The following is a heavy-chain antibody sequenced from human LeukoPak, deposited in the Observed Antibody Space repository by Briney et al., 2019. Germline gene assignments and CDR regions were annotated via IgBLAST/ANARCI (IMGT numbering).Heavy chain of an antibody. CDR1: GGSISSSSYY. CDR3: ARAGYLEMATKFDF. CDR2: IYYSGST. V-gene: IGHV4-39*07. D-gene: IGHD5-24*01. Sequence: PSETLSLTCTVSGGSISSSSYYWGWIRQPPGKGLEWIGSIYYSGSTYYNPSLKSRVTISVDTSKNQFSLKLSSVTAAVTAVYYCARAGYLEMATKFDFWGQGTQVTVSS. J-gene: IGHJ4*02.